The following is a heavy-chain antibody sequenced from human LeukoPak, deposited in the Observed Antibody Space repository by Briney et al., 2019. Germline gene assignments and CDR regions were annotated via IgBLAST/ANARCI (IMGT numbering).Heavy chain of an antibody. Sequence: SETLSLTCTVSGGSISSSSYYWGWIRQPPGKGLEWIGSIYYSGSTYYNPSLKSRVTISVDTSKNQFSLKLSSVTAADTAVYYCARLKATYYYGSDWFDPWGQGTLVTVSS. CDR1: GGSISSSSYY. J-gene: IGHJ5*02. CDR3: ARLKATYYYGSDWFDP. CDR2: IYYSGST. D-gene: IGHD3-10*01. V-gene: IGHV4-39*07.